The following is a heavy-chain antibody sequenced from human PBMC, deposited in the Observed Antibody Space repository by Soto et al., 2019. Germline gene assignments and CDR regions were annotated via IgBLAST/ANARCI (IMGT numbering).Heavy chain of an antibody. CDR1: GGSFSGYY. D-gene: IGHD5-12*01. V-gene: IGHV4-34*01. Sequence: QVQLQQWGAGLLKPSETLSLTCAVYGGSFSGYYWSWIRQPPGKGLEWIGEINHRGSTNYNPSLKSRVTISVDTSKNQFSLKLSSVTAADTAVYYCARGVATVVTSYFDYWRQGTLVTVSS. CDR2: INHRGST. CDR3: ARGVATVVTSYFDY. J-gene: IGHJ4*02.